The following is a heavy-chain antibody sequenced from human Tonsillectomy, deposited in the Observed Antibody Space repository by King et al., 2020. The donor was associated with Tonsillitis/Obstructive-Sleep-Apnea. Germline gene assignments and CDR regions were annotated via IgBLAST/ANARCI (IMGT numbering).Heavy chain of an antibody. D-gene: IGHD3-3*01. J-gene: IGHJ4*02. CDR3: AGGCTWSGYYRPDY. V-gene: IGHV3-30*04. CDR1: GFAFSTCA. CDR2: ISYDGINK. Sequence: VQLVESGGGVVQPGRSLRLSCAASGFAFSTCAMHWVRQAPGKGLEWVALISYDGINKYYADSVKGRFTISRDNSKNTLYLQMNSLRAEDTAVYYCAGGCTWSGYYRPDYWGQGTLVTVSS.